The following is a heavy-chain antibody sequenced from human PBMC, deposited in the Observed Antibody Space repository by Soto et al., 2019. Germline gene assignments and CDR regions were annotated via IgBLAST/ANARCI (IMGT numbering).Heavy chain of an antibody. CDR3: VKEWTPRRAFDS. Sequence: GGSLRLSCAASRFMFSRYAMSWVRQAPGKGLEWVSGISGSVGSTWYADSVKGRFTISRDNSKNMVYLQMNSLRVEDTAQYFCVKEWTPRRAFDSWGQGTQVTVSS. CDR1: RFMFSRYA. CDR2: ISGSVGST. D-gene: IGHD5-12*01. V-gene: IGHV3-23*01. J-gene: IGHJ4*02.